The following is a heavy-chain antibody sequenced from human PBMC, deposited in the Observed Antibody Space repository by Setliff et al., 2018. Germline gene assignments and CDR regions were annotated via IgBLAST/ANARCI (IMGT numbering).Heavy chain of an antibody. V-gene: IGHV3-66*01. J-gene: IGHJ5*02. CDR2: IYIGGQT. CDR3: GRDVFDFRTGQGGP. D-gene: IGHD3-3*01. Sequence: GESLRLSCVGSEFTVNSNFMTWVRQAPGKGLEWLSVIYIGGQTFYADSVKGRFTISRDNAKNSLSLQMNGLRAEDTSVYYCGRDVFDFRTGQGGPWGQGTRVTVS. CDR1: EFTVNSNF.